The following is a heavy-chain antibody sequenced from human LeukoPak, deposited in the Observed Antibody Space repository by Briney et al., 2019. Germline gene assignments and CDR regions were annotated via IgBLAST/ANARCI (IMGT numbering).Heavy chain of an antibody. CDR1: GGSISSSSYY. J-gene: IGHJ5*02. V-gene: IGHV4-39*01. D-gene: IGHD3-22*01. Sequence: SETLSLTCTVSGGSISSSSYYWGWIRQPPGKGLEWIGSIYYSGSTYYNPSLKSRVTISVDTSKNQFSLKLSSVTAADTAVYYCARGRVRITMIVVVSNWFDPWGQGTLVTVSS. CDR3: ARGRVRITMIVVVSNWFDP. CDR2: IYYSGST.